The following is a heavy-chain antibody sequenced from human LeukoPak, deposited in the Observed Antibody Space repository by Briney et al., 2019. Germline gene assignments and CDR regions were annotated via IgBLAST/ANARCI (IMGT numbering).Heavy chain of an antibody. CDR2: INPNSGGT. V-gene: IGHV1-2*02. J-gene: IGHJ6*03. CDR1: GYTFTGYY. D-gene: IGHD2/OR15-2a*01. CDR3: ARDLVYQPHPTHGYYYYCMDV. Sequence: ASVKVSCKASGYTFTGYYMHWVRQAPGQGLEWMGWINPNSGGTNYAQKFQGRVTMTRDTSISTAYMELSRLRSDDTAVYYCARDLVYQPHPTHGYYYYCMDVWGKGTTVTVSS.